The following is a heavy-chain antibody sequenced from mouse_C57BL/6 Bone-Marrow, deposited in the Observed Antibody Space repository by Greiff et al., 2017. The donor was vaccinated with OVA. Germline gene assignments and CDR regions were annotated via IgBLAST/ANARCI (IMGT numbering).Heavy chain of an antibody. V-gene: IGHV1-22*01. CDR3: ARTRYFDV. CDR1: GYTFTDYN. J-gene: IGHJ1*03. Sequence: VQLKQSGPELVKPGASVKMSCKASGYTFTDYNMHWVKRSHGKSLEWIGYINPNNGGTSYNQKFKGKATLTVNKSSSTTYMELRSLTSEDSAVYYCARTRYFDVWGTGTTVTVSS. CDR2: INPNNGGT.